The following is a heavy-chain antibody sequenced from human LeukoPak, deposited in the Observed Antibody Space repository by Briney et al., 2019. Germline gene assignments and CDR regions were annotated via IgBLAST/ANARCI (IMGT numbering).Heavy chain of an antibody. CDR2: ITVASGNT. CDR1: GYTFITSS. J-gene: IGHJ4*02. V-gene: IGHV1-3*01. Sequence: ASVKVSCKTLGYTFITSSIYWVRQAPGQRLERLGWITVASGNTRYSENLQGRVTLTRDTSANTAHMELHNLKFEDTAVYYCVGGSLGYWGQGTLVTVSP. CDR3: VGGSLGY.